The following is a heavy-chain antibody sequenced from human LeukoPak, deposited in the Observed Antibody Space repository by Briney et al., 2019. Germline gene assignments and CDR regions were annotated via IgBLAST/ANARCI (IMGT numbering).Heavy chain of an antibody. CDR2: IYYSGST. CDR3: ARDQDAFDI. CDR1: GGSISSYY. V-gene: IGHV4-59*01. J-gene: IGHJ3*02. Sequence: IPSETLSLTCTVSGGSISSYYWSWIRQPPGKGLEWIGYIYYSGSTNYNPSLKSRVTISVDTSKNQFSLKLSSVTAADTAVYYCARDQDAFDIWGQGTMVTVSS.